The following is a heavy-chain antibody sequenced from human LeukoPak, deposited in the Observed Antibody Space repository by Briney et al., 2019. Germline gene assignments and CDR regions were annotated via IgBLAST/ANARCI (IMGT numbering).Heavy chain of an antibody. CDR2: ISWNSGSI. CDR1: GFTFDDYA. V-gene: IGHV3-9*01. D-gene: IGHD6-19*01. Sequence: GRSLRLSCAASGFTFDDYAMHWVRQAPGKGLEWVSGISWNSGSIGYADSVKGRFTISRDNAKNSLYLQMNSLRAEDTAVYFCAKDRHYSSNLFDYWGQGTLVTVSS. J-gene: IGHJ4*02. CDR3: AKDRHYSSNLFDY.